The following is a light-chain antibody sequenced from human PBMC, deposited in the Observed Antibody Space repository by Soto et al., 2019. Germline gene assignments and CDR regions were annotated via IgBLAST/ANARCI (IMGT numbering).Light chain of an antibody. CDR3: QQYDTYPVT. CDR2: DAS. J-gene: IGKJ1*01. CDR1: QSISNW. V-gene: IGKV1-5*01. Sequence: DIQMTQSPSTLSASVGERVTITCRAGQSISNWLAWYHQKPGKAPKLLIFDASSLASGVPSRCRGTGSGTEFTLTISSLQPDDFATYYCQQYDTYPVTFVQRTKVEIK.